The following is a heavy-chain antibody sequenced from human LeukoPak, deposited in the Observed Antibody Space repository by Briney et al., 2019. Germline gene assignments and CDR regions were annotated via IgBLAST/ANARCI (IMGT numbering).Heavy chain of an antibody. V-gene: IGHV4-34*01. CDR3: ASYPYYYGSGSYSKV. J-gene: IGHJ4*02. D-gene: IGHD3-10*01. CDR2: IYFSGNT. CDR1: GGSFSGYY. Sequence: KPSETLSLTCAVYGGSFSGYYWSWIRQPPGKGLEWIGSIYFSGNTYYNPSLKSRVTISVDTSKNQFSLNLSSVTAADTAVYYCASYPYYYGSGSYSKVWGQGTLVTVSS.